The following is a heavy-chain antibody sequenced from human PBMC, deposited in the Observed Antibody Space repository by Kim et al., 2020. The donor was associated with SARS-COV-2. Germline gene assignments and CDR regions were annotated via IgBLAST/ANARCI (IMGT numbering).Heavy chain of an antibody. Sequence: YSPSLKSRLTITKDTSKNQVVLTMTNMDPVDTATYYCARQPLSYYYGMDVWGQGTTVTVSS. J-gene: IGHJ6*02. CDR3: ARQPLSYYYGMDV. V-gene: IGHV2-5*01. D-gene: IGHD2-8*01.